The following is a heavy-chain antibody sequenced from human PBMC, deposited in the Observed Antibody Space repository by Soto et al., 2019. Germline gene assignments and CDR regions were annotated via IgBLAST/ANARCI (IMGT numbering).Heavy chain of an antibody. D-gene: IGHD3-3*01. CDR1: GYTFTGYY. V-gene: IGHV1-2*04. J-gene: IGHJ6*02. CDR2: INPNSGGT. CDR3: ARGELLTIFGVVTHNVHYGMDV. Sequence: ASVKVSCKASGYTFTGYYMHWVRQAPGQGLEWMGWINPNSGGTNYAQKFQGWVTMTRDTSISTAYMELSRLRSDDTAVYYCARGELLTIFGVVTHNVHYGMDVWGQRTTVTVSS.